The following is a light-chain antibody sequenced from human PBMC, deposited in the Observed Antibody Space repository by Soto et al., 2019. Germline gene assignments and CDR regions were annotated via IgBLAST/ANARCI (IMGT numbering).Light chain of an antibody. Sequence: QTVVTQSSSASASLGSSVKLTCTLSSGHSSYIIAWHQQQPGKAPRYLMKIEGSGSYNKGSGVPDRFSGSSSGADRYLTISNLQFEDDANYYCETWDSNTRVFGGGTKLTVL. V-gene: IGLV4-60*02. CDR3: ETWDSNTRV. J-gene: IGLJ2*01. CDR2: IEGSGSY. CDR1: SGHSSYI.